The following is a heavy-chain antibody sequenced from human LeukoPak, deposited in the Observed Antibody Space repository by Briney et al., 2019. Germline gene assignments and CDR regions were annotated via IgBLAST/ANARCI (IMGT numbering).Heavy chain of an antibody. CDR2: IIPIFGTA. J-gene: IGHJ4*02. Sequence: SVKVSCKASGGTFSSYAISWVRQAPGQGLEWMGGIIPIFGTANYAQKFQGRVTITADKSTSTAYMELSSLRSEDTAVYYCASCVSCYSDFDYWGQGTLVTVSS. D-gene: IGHD2-2*01. CDR1: GGTFSSYA. V-gene: IGHV1-69*06. CDR3: ASCVSCYSDFDY.